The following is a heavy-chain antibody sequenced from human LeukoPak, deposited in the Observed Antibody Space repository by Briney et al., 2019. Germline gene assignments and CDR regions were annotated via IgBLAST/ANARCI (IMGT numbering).Heavy chain of an antibody. V-gene: IGHV3-33*01. CDR2: IWYDGSNK. J-gene: IGHJ4*02. CDR3: ARSNNGGWGYCDY. D-gene: IGHD3-16*01. CDR1: GFSFSNYG. Sequence: GRSLRLSCAASGFSFSNYGMHWVRQAPGKGLEWVAVIWYDGSNKYYADSVKGRFTISRDNSKNTLYVQMSSLRAEDTAVYYCARSNNGGWGYCDYWGQGALVTVSS.